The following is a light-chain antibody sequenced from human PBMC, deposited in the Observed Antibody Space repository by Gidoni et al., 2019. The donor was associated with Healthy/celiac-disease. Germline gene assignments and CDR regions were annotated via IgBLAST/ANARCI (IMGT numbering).Light chain of an antibody. CDR3: QQYYSTPRT. CDR1: QSVLYSSNNKNY. CDR2: WAS. V-gene: IGKV4-1*01. J-gene: IGKJ1*01. Sequence: DIVMTQSPDSLAGSLGERATINCKSSQSVLYSSNNKNYLAWYQHKPGQPPKLLIYWASTRESGVPYRFSGGGSGTDFTLTISSLQAEDVAFYYCQQYYSTPRTFGQGTKVEIK.